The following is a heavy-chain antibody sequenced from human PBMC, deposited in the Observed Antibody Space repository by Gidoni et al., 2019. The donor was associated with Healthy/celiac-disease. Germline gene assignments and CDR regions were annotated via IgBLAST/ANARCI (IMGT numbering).Heavy chain of an antibody. V-gene: IGHV3-66*01. Sequence: EVQLVESGAGLVQPGGSLRLSCSASGFPFSSNYMSWVRQAPGKGLEWVSVIYSGGSTYYADSVKGRFTISRDNSKNTLYLQMNSRRAEDTAVYYCARDSGAYGDSYMDVWGQGTTVTVSS. D-gene: IGHD4-17*01. CDR3: ARDSGAYGDSYMDV. CDR1: GFPFSSNY. CDR2: IYSGGST. J-gene: IGHJ6*02.